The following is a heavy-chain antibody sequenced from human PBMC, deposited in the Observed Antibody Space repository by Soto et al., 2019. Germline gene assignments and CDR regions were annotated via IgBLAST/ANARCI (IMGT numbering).Heavy chain of an antibody. V-gene: IGHV4-61*01. CDR1: GGSVRSGTYY. Sequence: TLSLTCTVSGGSVRSGTYYWSWIRQPPGKGLEWIGYIYDRGTNYNPSLKSRVTISLDTSKNQFSLKLTSVTAADTAVYYCARDRYDSSGYFDFWGPGTLVTVSS. D-gene: IGHD3-22*01. J-gene: IGHJ4*02. CDR3: ARDRYDSSGYFDF. CDR2: IYDRGT.